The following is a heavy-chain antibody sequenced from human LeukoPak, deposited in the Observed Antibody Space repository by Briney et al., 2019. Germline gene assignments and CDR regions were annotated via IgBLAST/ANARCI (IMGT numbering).Heavy chain of an antibody. J-gene: IGHJ3*02. CDR3: ARARIALAGGAFDI. CDR1: GGSISTYY. V-gene: IGHV4-59*01. CDR2: FYYTGIT. Sequence: SETLSLTCTVSGGSISTYYWSWIRQPPGKGLEWIGYFYYTGITNYNPSLKSRVTISVDTSKTQFPLKLSSVTAADTAVYYCARARIALAGGAFDIWGPGTMVTISS. D-gene: IGHD6-19*01.